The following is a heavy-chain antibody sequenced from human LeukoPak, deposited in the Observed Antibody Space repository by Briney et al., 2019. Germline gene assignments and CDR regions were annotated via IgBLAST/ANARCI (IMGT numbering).Heavy chain of an antibody. J-gene: IGHJ4*02. CDR2: IFYSGST. CDR3: ARGGTYYDILTGYAVDYFDY. Sequence: PSETLSLTCTVSGGSISSSSYYWGWIRQPPGKGLEWIGSIFYSGSTYYNPSLKSRVTISVDTSKNQFSLKLSSVTAADTAVYYCARGGTYYDILTGYAVDYFDYWGQGTLVTVSS. D-gene: IGHD3-9*01. V-gene: IGHV4-39*07. CDR1: GGSISSSSYY.